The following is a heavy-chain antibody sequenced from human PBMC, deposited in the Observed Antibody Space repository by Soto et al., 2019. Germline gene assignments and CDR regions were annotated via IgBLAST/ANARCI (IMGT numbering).Heavy chain of an antibody. CDR1: GYSFTSYW. V-gene: IGHV5-51*01. Sequence: GESLKISCKGSGYSFTSYWIGWVRQMPGKGLEWMGIIYPGDSDTRYSPSFQGQVTISADKSISTAYLQWSSLKASDTAMYYCARHATYYYDSSGYNNWFDPWGQGTLVTVSS. J-gene: IGHJ5*02. CDR3: ARHATYYYDSSGYNNWFDP. CDR2: IYPGDSDT. D-gene: IGHD3-22*01.